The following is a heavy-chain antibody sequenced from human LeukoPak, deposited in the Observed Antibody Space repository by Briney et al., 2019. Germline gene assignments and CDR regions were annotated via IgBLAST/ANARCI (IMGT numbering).Heavy chain of an antibody. J-gene: IGHJ4*02. CDR2: ISYDGSNK. CDR3: ARDRRGGVPIEGIDY. Sequence: GGSLRLSCAASGFTFSSYAMHWVRQAPGKGLEWVAVISYDGSNKYYADSVKGRFTISRDNSKNTLYLQMNSLRAEDTAVYYCARDRRGGVPIEGIDYWGQGTLVTVSS. V-gene: IGHV3-30*07. D-gene: IGHD2-8*02. CDR1: GFTFSSYA.